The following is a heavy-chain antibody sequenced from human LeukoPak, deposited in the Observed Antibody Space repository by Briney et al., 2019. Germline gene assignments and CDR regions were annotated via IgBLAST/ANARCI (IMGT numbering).Heavy chain of an antibody. CDR2: ITRSSNYM. CDR3: ARPLDSSNNYFDY. V-gene: IGHV3-21*01. CDR1: GFIFSINA. D-gene: IGHD6-13*01. Sequence: KPGGSLRLSCAASGFIFSINAMNWVRQAPGKGLEWVSFITRSSNYMTYTDSVNGRYTISRDNAKNSLYLQMNRLSAEDTAVYSCARPLDSSNNYFDYWGQGTLVTVSA. J-gene: IGHJ4*02.